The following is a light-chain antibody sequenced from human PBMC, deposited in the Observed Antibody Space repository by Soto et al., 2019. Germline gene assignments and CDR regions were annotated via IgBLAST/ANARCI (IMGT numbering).Light chain of an antibody. CDR3: QQYSSSSEWT. CDR2: DAS. CDR1: QSISTW. J-gene: IGKJ1*01. Sequence: DIQVTHSPSTLSASVGDRVTITCRASQSISTWLAWYQQKPGKAPKLLIYDASSLESGVPSRFSGSGSGTEFTLTISSLQPDDFATYYCQQYSSSSEWTFGQGTKVDIK. V-gene: IGKV1-5*01.